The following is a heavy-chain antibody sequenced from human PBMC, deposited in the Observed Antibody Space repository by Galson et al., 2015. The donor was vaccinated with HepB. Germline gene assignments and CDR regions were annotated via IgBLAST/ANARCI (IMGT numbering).Heavy chain of an antibody. CDR2: IYTSGST. CDR1: GGSISSYY. V-gene: IGHV4-4*07. D-gene: IGHD6-19*01. J-gene: IGHJ4*02. Sequence: SETLSLTCTVSGGSISSYYWSWIRQPAGKGLEWIGRIYTSGSTNYNPSLKSRVTMSVDTSKNQFSLKLSSVTAADTAVYYCARGRGSSGWARPAYYFDYWGQGTLVTVSS. CDR3: ARGRGSSGWARPAYYFDY.